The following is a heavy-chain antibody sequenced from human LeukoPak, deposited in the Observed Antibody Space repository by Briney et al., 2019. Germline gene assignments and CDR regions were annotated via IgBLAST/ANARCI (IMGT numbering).Heavy chain of an antibody. CDR1: GASISTYY. CDR3: ARHLATTVTRGYSCHPMDV. J-gene: IGHJ6*03. D-gene: IGHD4-17*01. V-gene: IGHV4-4*09. Sequence: SETLSLTCTASGASISTYYWSWIRQPPGEGLEWIAYIAPSGSAVYNPSLNSRLTVSVDTSKNQFSLKLNSVTAADTAVYYCARHLATTVTRGYSCHPMDVWGKGTTVSVSS. CDR2: IAPSGSA.